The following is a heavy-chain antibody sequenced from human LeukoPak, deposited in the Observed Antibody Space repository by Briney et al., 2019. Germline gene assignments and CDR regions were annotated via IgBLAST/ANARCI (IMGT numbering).Heavy chain of an antibody. CDR3: AKAFDYNGLRGEGGSFDC. Sequence: PGGSLRLSCVASGFNFSKNDMHWVRQTTVRGLEWVSAIGVAGDTYYADPVKGRFTISRENGKNSVYLQMNSLRAGDTAVYFCAKAFDYNGLRGEGGSFDCWGQGALVTVSS. CDR1: GFNFSKND. J-gene: IGHJ4*02. CDR2: IGVAGDT. D-gene: IGHD4-11*01. V-gene: IGHV3-13*01.